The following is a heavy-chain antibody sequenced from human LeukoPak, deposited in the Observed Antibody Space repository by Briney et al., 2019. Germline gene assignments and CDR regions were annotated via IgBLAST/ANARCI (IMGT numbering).Heavy chain of an antibody. CDR2: INPNSGDT. CDR1: GYIFTGYY. J-gene: IGHJ4*02. D-gene: IGHD3-16*01. V-gene: IGHV1-2*02. CDR3: ARVRYRLAETYIDY. Sequence: ASVKVSCKASGYIFTGYYMHWVRQAPGQGLEWMGWINPNSGDTNYAQKFQGRVTMTRDTSVSTAYMELSRLRSDDTAVYYCARVRYRLAETYIDYWGQGTLVTVSS.